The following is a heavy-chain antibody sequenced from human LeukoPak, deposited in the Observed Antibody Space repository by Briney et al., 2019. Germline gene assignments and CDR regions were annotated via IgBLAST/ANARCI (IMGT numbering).Heavy chain of an antibody. CDR3: TRGYSSGWSPFDY. CDR2: ISVSAGIT. V-gene: IGHV3-23*01. Sequence: GGSLRLSCAASGFSFNSHTMSWVRQAPGKGLEWVSGISVSAGITRYTDSVKGRFAISTDDPENTVYLQMNSLRVEDTALYYCTRGYSSGWSPFDYWGQGTLVTVSS. CDR1: GFSFNSHT. D-gene: IGHD6-19*01. J-gene: IGHJ4*02.